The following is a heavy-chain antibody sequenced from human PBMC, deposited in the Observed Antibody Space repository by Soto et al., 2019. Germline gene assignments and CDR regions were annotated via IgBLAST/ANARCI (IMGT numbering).Heavy chain of an antibody. CDR1: RFTFSSYA. D-gene: IGHD1-1*01. CDR2: ISGSGGHNQ. CDR3: VKDLSGAWTFDS. J-gene: IGHJ4*02. Sequence: WSLRLSCAASRFTFSSYAMSWVRQAPGKGLEWVSAISGSGGHNQYYADSVKGRFTISRDNSKNTLYLQMNSLRPEDTAVYYCVKDLSGAWTFDSWGQGTLVTVSS. V-gene: IGHV3-23*01.